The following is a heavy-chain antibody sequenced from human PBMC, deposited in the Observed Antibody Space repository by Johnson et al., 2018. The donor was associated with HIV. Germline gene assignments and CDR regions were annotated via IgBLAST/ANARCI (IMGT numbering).Heavy chain of an antibody. CDR2: IWYDGSNK. CDR1: GSTFR. J-gene: IGHJ3*02. CDR3: ASSQGSGEGAFDI. Sequence: QVQLVESVGGVVQPGRSLRLSCVASGSTFRARQAPGKGLEWVAAIWYDGSNKYYADSVKGRFTISRDNSKNTLYLQMNSLRAEDTAVYYCASSQGSGEGAFDIWGQGTRVTVSS. V-gene: IGHV3-33*08.